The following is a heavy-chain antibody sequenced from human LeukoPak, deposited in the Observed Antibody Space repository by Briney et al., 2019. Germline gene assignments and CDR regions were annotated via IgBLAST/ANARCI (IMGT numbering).Heavy chain of an antibody. J-gene: IGHJ4*02. V-gene: IGHV4-30-2*01. D-gene: IGHD3-16*01. CDR2: IYHSGST. CDR1: GGSISSGGYY. Sequence: KSSQTLSLTCTVSGGSISSGGYYWSWIRQPPGKGLEWIGYIYHSGSTYYNPSLKSRVTISVDRSKNQFSLKLSSVTAADTAVYYCAREGGEAIDAPPPLDYWGQGTLVTVSS. CDR3: AREGGEAIDAPPPLDY.